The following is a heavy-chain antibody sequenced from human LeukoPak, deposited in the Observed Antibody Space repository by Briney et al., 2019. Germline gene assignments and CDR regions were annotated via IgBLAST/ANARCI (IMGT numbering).Heavy chain of an antibody. J-gene: IGHJ4*02. D-gene: IGHD6-13*01. V-gene: IGHV4-38-2*01. CDR2: IYQSGST. CDR3: ARNSSWYFDY. CDR1: GYSIRSDYY. Sequence: SETLSLTCAVSGYSIRSDYYWGWIRQPPGKGLEWIGSIYQSGSTHHNPSLKSRVTISIDTSKNQFSLKLSSMTAADTAVYYCARNSSWYFDYWGQGTLVTVSS.